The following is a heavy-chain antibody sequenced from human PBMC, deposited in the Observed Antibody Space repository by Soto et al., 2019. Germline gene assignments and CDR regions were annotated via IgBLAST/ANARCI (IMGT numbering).Heavy chain of an antibody. CDR1: GFTFSSYA. J-gene: IGHJ2*01. CDR2: ISYDGSHK. CDR3: ARAGTTVTTAWYFDL. D-gene: IGHD4-17*01. V-gene: IGHV3-30-3*01. Sequence: QVQLVESGGGVVQPGRSLRLSCAASGFTFSSYAIHWVRQAPGKGLEWVAVISYDGSHKYYADSVKDRFTISRDNSKNTLYVQMCSLRAEDTAVYYCARAGTTVTTAWYFDLWGRGTLVTVSS.